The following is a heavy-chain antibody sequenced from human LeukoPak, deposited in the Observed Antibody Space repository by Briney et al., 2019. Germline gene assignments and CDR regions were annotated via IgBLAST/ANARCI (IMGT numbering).Heavy chain of an antibody. CDR3: ARGPDIVATLGAFDI. CDR1: GCSFSGYY. V-gene: IGHV4-34*01. CDR2: INHSGST. D-gene: IGHD5-12*01. Sequence: PAETLSLTCAVYGCSFSGYYWSWIRQPPGKGLEWIGEINHSGSTNYNPSLKSRVTISVDTSKNQFSLKLSSVTAADTAVYYCARGPDIVATLGAFDIWGQGTMVTVSS. J-gene: IGHJ3*02.